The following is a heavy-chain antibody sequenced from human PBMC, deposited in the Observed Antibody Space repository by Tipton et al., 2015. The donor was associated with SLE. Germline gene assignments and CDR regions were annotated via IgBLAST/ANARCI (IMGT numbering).Heavy chain of an antibody. CDR3: ARDEYRYDATGYHLLGHFDF. CDR2: VCYTGNT. Sequence: TLSLTCIVSGDSISSSSYYWGWIRQPPGKGLEWVGTVCYTGNTFYNPSLKSRVTILVDTSKNQFSLKLSSVTAADTAVYYCARDEYRYDATGYHLLGHFDFWGQGTLVTVSS. V-gene: IGHV4-39*07. J-gene: IGHJ4*02. D-gene: IGHD3-22*01. CDR1: GDSISSSSYY.